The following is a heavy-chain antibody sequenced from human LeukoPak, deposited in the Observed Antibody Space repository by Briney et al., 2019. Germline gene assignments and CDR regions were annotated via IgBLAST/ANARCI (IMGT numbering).Heavy chain of an antibody. CDR3: ARLAPGLGAFDI. J-gene: IGHJ3*02. Sequence: SETLSLTCTVSGYSISSGYYWGWIRQPPGKGLEWIGSIYHSGSTYYNPSLKSRVTISVDTSKNQFSLKLSSVTAADTAVYYCARLAPGLGAFDIWGQGTMVTVSS. CDR1: GYSISSGYY. CDR2: IYHSGST. D-gene: IGHD5-12*01. V-gene: IGHV4-38-2*02.